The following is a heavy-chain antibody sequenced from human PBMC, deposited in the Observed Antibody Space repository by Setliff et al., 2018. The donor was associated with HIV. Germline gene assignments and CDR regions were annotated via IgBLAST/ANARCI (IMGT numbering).Heavy chain of an antibody. CDR3: ADSTYYYYYGMDV. Sequence: SVKVSCKASGYTFTNFYMHWVRQAPGQGLEWMGGIIPIFGTANYAQKFQGRVTITTDESTSTAYMELSSLRSEDTAVYYCADSTYYYYYGMDVWGQGTTVTVSS. V-gene: IGHV1-69*05. CDR2: IIPIFGTA. CDR1: GYTFTNFY. D-gene: IGHD6-13*01. J-gene: IGHJ6*02.